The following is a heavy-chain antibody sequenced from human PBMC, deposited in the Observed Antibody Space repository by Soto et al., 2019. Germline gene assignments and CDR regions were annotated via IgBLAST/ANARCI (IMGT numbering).Heavy chain of an antibody. Sequence: EVQLVESGESLVQPGGSLRLSCAASGFTFNTYWMHWVRQAPGKGLVWVSRINSDGSRTTYADSVKGRFTISRDNAKNMLYLQMNSLRAEDTAVYYCARVTTGSYNWFDPWGQGTLVTVSS. CDR2: INSDGSRT. J-gene: IGHJ5*02. CDR1: GFTFNTYW. CDR3: ARVTTGSYNWFDP. V-gene: IGHV3-74*01. D-gene: IGHD1-1*01.